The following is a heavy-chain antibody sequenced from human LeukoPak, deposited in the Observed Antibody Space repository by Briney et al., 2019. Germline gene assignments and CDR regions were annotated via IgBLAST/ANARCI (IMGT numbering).Heavy chain of an antibody. CDR1: GYTLTVLS. CDR2: FDPEDGET. D-gene: IGHD1-26*01. CDR3: ATVPSGSYGRYYYYGMDV. J-gene: IGHJ6*02. Sequence: ASVKVSCKVSGYTLTVLSMHWVRQAPGKGLEWMGGFDPEDGETIYAQKFQGRVTMTEDTSTDTAYMELSSLRSEDTAVYYCATVPSGSYGRYYYYGMDVWGQGTTVTVSS. V-gene: IGHV1-24*01.